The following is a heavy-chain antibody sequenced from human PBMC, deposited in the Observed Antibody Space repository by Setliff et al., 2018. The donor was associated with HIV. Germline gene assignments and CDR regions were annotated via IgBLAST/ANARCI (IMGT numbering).Heavy chain of an antibody. J-gene: IGHJ4*02. CDR1: GYTFTSYG. CDR2: ISAYNGNT. D-gene: IGHD6-6*01. CDR3: AREMFMYTSSEGFPFDF. V-gene: IGHV1-18*01. Sequence: GASVKVSCKASGYTFTSYGISWVRQAPGQGLEWMGWISAYNGNTNYAQKFQGRVTMTTDTSTSAVYLELSSLRSEDTAMYYCAREMFMYTSSEGFPFDFWGQGTLVTVSS.